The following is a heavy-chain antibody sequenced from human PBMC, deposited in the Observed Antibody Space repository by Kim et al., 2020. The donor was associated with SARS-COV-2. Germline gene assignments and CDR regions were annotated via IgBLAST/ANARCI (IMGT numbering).Heavy chain of an antibody. J-gene: IGHJ4*02. Sequence: SVKGRFTSSRDNAKNSLYLQMNSLGAEDTALYYCAKGNYDSSGYYPELFGYWGQGTLVTVSS. CDR3: AKGNYDSSGYYPELFGY. V-gene: IGHV3-9*01. D-gene: IGHD3-22*01.